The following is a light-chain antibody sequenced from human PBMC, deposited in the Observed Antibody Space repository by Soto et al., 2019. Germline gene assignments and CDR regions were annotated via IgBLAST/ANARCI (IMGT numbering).Light chain of an antibody. CDR3: QQYNSWWT. Sequence: DIQMTQSPSTLSASVGDRVTITCRASQRIGSWSAWYQQKPGKAPKLLIYKASTLESGVPSRFSGSGSGTEFALSSSSLQPDDFATYYCQQYNSWWTFGQGTKVEIK. J-gene: IGKJ1*01. CDR2: KAS. CDR1: QRIGSW. V-gene: IGKV1-5*03.